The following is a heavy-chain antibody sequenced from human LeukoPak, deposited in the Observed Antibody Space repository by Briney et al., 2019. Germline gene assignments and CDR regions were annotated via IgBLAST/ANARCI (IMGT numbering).Heavy chain of an antibody. CDR2: IIPILGIA. CDR3: AREVVAAIHY. CDR1: GGTFSSYA. D-gene: IGHD2-15*01. V-gene: IGHV1-69*10. Sequence: VASVKVSCKASGGTFSSYAISWVRQAPGQGLEWMGGIIPILGIANYAQKFQGRVTITADKSTSTAYMELSSLRSEDTAVYYCAREVVAAIHYWGQGTLVTVSS. J-gene: IGHJ4*02.